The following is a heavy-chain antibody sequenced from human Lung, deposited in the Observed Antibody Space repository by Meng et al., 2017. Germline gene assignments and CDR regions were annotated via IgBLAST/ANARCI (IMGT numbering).Heavy chain of an antibody. V-gene: IGHV4-34*01. Sequence: QWGAGVLKPSETLSLPCGVSGGSFSDYYWSWIRQPPGKGLEWIGEINHSGSTNYNPSLERRATISVDTSQNNLSLKLSSVTAADSAVYYCARGPTTMAHDFDYWGQGTLVTVSS. CDR1: GGSFSDYY. CDR3: ARGPTTMAHDFDY. D-gene: IGHD4-11*01. CDR2: INHSGST. J-gene: IGHJ4*02.